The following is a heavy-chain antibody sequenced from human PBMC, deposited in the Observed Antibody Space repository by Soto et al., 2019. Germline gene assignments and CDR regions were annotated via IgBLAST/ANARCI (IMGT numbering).Heavy chain of an antibody. CDR1: GFTFSSNA. J-gene: IGHJ4*02. D-gene: IGHD6-19*01. CDR3: AKHLSGSKCLDS. Sequence: EVQLLESGGDLVQPGESLRLSCAASGFTFSSNAMSWVRQAPGNGLEWVSATGGSGVTTYYADSVKGRFTISRDNSKNTLYLQMSSLRAEDTAVYYCAKHLSGSKCLDSWGQGTLVTVSS. V-gene: IGHV3-23*01. CDR2: TGGSGVTT.